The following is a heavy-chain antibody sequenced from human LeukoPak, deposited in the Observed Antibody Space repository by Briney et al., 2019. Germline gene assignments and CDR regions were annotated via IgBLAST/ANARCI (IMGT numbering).Heavy chain of an antibody. J-gene: IGHJ4*02. V-gene: IGHV3-23*01. D-gene: IGHD2-15*01. CDR2: ISGSGGST. CDR3: AKSDVVAATPFDY. CDR1: GFTFSSYA. Sequence: PGGSLRLSCAASGFTFSSYAMSWVRQAPGKGLDWVSAISGSGGSTYYADSVRGRFTISRDNSKNTLYLQMNSLRAEDTAVYYCAKSDVVAATPFDYWGQGTLVTISS.